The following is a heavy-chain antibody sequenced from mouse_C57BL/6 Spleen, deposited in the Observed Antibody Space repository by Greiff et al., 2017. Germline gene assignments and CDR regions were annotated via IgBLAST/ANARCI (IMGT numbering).Heavy chain of an antibody. V-gene: IGHV1-80*01. CDR3: ARSFGNPYYYAMDY. D-gene: IGHD2-1*01. J-gene: IGHJ4*01. CDR2: IYPGDGDT. CDR1: GYAFSSYC. Sequence: VQRVESGAELVKPGASVKISCKASGYAFSSYCMNWVKQRPGKGLEWIGQIYPGDGDTNYNGKFKGKDTLTADKSSSTAYMQLSRLTSEDSAVXFCARSFGNPYYYAMDYWGQGTSVTVSS.